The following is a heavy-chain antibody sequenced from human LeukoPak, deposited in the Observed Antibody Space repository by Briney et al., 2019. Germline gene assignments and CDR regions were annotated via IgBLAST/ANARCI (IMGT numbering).Heavy chain of an antibody. V-gene: IGHV4-4*07. CDR3: ARGPRVSTQIAATGILDY. CDR2: IYTSGST. Sequence: SETLSLTCTVSGGSISGYYWSWIRQPAGKGLEWIGRIYTSGSTNYNPSLKSRVTMSVDTSKNQISLKLSSVTAADTAVYYGARGPRVSTQIAATGILDYWGQGTLVTVSS. CDR1: GGSISGYY. D-gene: IGHD6-13*01. J-gene: IGHJ4*02.